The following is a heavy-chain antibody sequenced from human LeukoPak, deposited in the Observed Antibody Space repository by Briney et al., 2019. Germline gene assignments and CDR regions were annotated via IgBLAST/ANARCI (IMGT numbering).Heavy chain of an antibody. CDR2: INHSGST. D-gene: IGHD3-22*01. V-gene: IGHV4-34*01. J-gene: IGHJ4*02. CDR3: ARWDDSSGYYYFDY. CDR1: GGSFSGYY. Sequence: SETLSLTCAVYGGSFSGYYWSWIRQPPGKGLEWIGEINHSGSTNYNPSLKSRVTISVDTSKNQFSLKLSSVTAADTAVNYCARWDDSSGYYYFDYWGQGTLVTVSS.